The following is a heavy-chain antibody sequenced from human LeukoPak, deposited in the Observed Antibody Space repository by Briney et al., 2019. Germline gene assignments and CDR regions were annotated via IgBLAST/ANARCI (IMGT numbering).Heavy chain of an antibody. Sequence: PGGSLRLSCAASGFSFSTYGMFWVRQAPGKGLELVGVISYDGSNQYYADSVKGRFTISRDNSKNTLYLQMDSLRAEDTAVYYCAKGDFWNGLGEYFLYWGQGILVTVSS. J-gene: IGHJ1*01. CDR1: GFSFSTYG. CDR2: ISYDGSNQ. CDR3: AKGDFWNGLGEYFLY. V-gene: IGHV3-33*05. D-gene: IGHD3-3*01.